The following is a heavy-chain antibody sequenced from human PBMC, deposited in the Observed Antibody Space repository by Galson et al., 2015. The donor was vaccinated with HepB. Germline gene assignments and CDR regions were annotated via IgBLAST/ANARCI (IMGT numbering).Heavy chain of an antibody. CDR3: ARRLLGANVRALDI. D-gene: IGHD1-26*01. V-gene: IGHV3-11*01. J-gene: IGHJ3*02. CDR2: TSGSGSTL. Sequence: SLRLSCAASGFTFSDYYMSWVRQAPGKGLEWISYTSGSGSTLYYAGSVKGRFTISRDNAKNSLYLQMNSLGAEDTAVYYCARRLLGANVRALDIWGQGTMVTVSS. CDR1: GFTFSDYY.